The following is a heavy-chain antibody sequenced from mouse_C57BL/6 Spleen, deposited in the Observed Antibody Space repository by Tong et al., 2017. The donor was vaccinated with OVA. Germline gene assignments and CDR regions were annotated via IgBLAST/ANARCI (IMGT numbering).Heavy chain of an antibody. J-gene: IGHJ1*03. D-gene: IGHD1-1*01. V-gene: IGHV1-64*01. CDR2: IHPNSGST. Sequence: YSFTGYYMHWVKQRPGQGLEWIGMIHPNSGSTNYNEKFKSKATLTVDKSSSTAYMQLSSLTAEDSAVYFCARGCDYGSSYGYFDVWGTGTTVTVSS. CDR3: ARGCDYGSSYGYFDV. CDR1: YSFTGYY.